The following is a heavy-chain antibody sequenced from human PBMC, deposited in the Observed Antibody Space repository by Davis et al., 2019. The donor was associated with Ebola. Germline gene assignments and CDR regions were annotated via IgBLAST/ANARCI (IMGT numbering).Heavy chain of an antibody. CDR1: GYTFTSYY. CDR2: INPSAGYT. CDR3: ARDGPDYYGLDV. V-gene: IGHV1-46*01. Sequence: VSVKVSCKASGYTFTSYYIHWVRQAPGQGLEWMGVINPSAGYTNYAQKFQGRVTMTRDTSTSTVYMEVNSIRSDDTAVYYCARDGPDYYGLDVWGQGTTVTVSS. J-gene: IGHJ6*02.